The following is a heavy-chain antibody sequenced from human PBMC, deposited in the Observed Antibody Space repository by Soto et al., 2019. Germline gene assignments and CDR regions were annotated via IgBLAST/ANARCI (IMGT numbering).Heavy chain of an antibody. V-gene: IGHV4-39*01. CDR1: GVSISSSSYY. CDR2: IYYSGST. D-gene: IGHD2-21*02. CDR3: AKAPHDLGVPRWVSAS. Sequence: PSETHSLTCTVSGVSISSSSYYWGWIRKPPGKGLEWIGSIYYSGSTYYNPSLKSRVTISVDTSKNQFSLKLSSVTAADTAVYYFAKAPHDLGVPRWVSASRGKGTTVPVTP. J-gene: IGHJ6*04.